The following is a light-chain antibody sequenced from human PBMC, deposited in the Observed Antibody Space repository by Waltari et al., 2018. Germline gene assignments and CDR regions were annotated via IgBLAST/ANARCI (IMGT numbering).Light chain of an antibody. V-gene: IGKV3-15*01. CDR1: QSVTTN. Sequence: EIVLTQSPATLSVSPGGRATLSCRASQSVTTNLAWYQQRPGQAPSLLIYDASTRATGVPARFSGSGSGTEFTLTISSLPSTDFAVYYCQQYDDWSFGQGTKLEIK. J-gene: IGKJ2*01. CDR3: QQYDDWS. CDR2: DAS.